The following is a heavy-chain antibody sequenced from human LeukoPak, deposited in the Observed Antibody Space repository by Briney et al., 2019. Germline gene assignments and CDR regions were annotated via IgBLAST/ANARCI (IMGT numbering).Heavy chain of an antibody. D-gene: IGHD3-10*01. Sequence: ASVKVSFKATGGTFSSYAISWVRQDPGQGLEWMGGCMLIFGPANYAQKFQGRVTITADESTSTAYMELSSLRSEDTAVYYCARGPLVVRGVIIRHYYYYYMNVWGKGTTVTVSS. J-gene: IGHJ6*03. CDR1: GGTFSSYA. CDR3: ARGPLVVRGVIIRHYYYYYMNV. V-gene: IGHV1-69*13. CDR2: CMLIFGPA.